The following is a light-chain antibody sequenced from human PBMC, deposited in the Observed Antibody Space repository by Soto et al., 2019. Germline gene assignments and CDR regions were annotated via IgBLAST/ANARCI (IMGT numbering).Light chain of an antibody. Sequence: EIVLKQSPATLSLSPGERATLSCRASQSVSSYLAWYQKKPGQAPRLPIYDASNSATGIPARFRGSGSGTAVTITISCLEPENFALYYCHQRSNWPPVTFGGGTKVEIK. CDR2: DAS. V-gene: IGKV3-11*01. CDR1: QSVSSY. CDR3: HQRSNWPPVT. J-gene: IGKJ4*01.